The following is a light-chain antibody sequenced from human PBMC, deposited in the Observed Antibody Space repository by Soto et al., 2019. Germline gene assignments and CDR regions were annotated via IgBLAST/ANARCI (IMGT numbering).Light chain of an antibody. CDR1: SSNIGAGYD. Sequence: QSVLTQPPSVSGAPGQSVTISCTGSSSNIGAGYDVHWYQQLPGTAPKLLIYGNSNRPSGVPDRFSGSKSGTSASLAITGLQAEDEADYYGQSYDSSLSGWVFGGGTQLTVL. J-gene: IGLJ2*01. CDR3: QSYDSSLSGWV. V-gene: IGLV1-40*01. CDR2: GNS.